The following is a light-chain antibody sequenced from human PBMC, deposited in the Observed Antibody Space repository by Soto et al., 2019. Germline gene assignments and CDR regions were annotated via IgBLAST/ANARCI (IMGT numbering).Light chain of an antibody. J-gene: IGLJ3*02. CDR2: EVS. V-gene: IGLV2-8*01. CDR1: SSDVGGYNY. Sequence: QSALTQPPSASVSPGQSVTISCTGTSSDVGGYNYVSWYQQHPGKAPKLMIYEVSKRPSGVPDRFSGSKSGNTASLTVSGLQAEDEADYYCSSYAGSNTAVFGGGTKVTVL. CDR3: SSYAGSNTAV.